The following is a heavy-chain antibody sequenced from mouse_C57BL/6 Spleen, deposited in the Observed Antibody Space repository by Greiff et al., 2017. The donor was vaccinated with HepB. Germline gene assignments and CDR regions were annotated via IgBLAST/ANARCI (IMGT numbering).Heavy chain of an antibody. CDR1: GFTFSDYG. V-gene: IGHV5-17*01. CDR2: ISSGSSTI. Sequence: EVQVVESGGGLVKPGGSLKLSCAASGFTFSDYGMHWVRQAPEKGLEWVAYISSGSSTIYYADTVKGRFTISRDNAKNTLFLQMTSLRSEDTAMYYCARPRANWDGYFDVWGTGTTVTVSS. D-gene: IGHD4-1*01. J-gene: IGHJ1*03. CDR3: ARPRANWDGYFDV.